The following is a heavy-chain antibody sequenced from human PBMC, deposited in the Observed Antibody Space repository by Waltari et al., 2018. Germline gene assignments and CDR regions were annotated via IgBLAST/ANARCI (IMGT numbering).Heavy chain of an antibody. CDR2: IYQSGSS. D-gene: IGHD3-22*01. J-gene: IGHJ3*02. CDR1: GYSMRIGYY. Sequence: QVQLQESGPGLAKSSETLSLTGDVSGYSMRIGYYWGWIRQPPRKGLEWIASIYQSGSSYYNPSLRSRVTISVDTARNQFSLEMTSVTATDTATYYCVAAKEYYYDGSGDDAFETWGQGTLVTVSS. V-gene: IGHV4-38-2*01. CDR3: VAAKEYYYDGSGDDAFET.